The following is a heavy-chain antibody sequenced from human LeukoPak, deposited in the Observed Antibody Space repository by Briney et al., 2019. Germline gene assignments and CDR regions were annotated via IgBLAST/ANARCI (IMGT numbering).Heavy chain of an antibody. CDR2: ISSSSSTI. CDR1: GFTFSSYS. D-gene: IGHD3-10*01. J-gene: IGHJ4*02. CDR3: ARDITMVRGVTLFGVFDY. V-gene: IGHV3-48*04. Sequence: GGSLRLSCAASGFTFSSYSMNWVRQAPGKGLEWVSYISSSSSTIYYADSVKGRFTISRDNAKNSLYLQMNSLRAEDTAVYYCARDITMVRGVTLFGVFDYWGQGTPVTVSS.